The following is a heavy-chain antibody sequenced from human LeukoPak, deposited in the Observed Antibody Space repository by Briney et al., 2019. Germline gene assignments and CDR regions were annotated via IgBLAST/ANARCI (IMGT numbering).Heavy chain of an antibody. Sequence: EGSLRLSCAASGFTFSSYAMHWVRQAPGKGLEWVAVISYDGSNKYYADSVKGRFTISRDNSKNTLYLQMNSLRAEDTAVYYCARDLDSSGSFDYWGQGTLVTVSS. CDR3: ARDLDSSGSFDY. J-gene: IGHJ4*02. D-gene: IGHD6-19*01. V-gene: IGHV3-30*04. CDR1: GFTFSSYA. CDR2: ISYDGSNK.